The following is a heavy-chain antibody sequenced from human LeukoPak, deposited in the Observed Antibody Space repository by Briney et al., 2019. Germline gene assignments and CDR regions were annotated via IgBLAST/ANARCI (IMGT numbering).Heavy chain of an antibody. V-gene: IGHV4-59*01. D-gene: IGHD3-22*01. CDR2: IYYSGST. Sequence: SETLSLTCTVSGGSISSYYWSWIRQPPGKGLEWIGYIYYSGSTNYNPSLKSRVTISVDTSKNQFSLKLSSVTAADTAVYYCARAGGYYDRTFDYWGQGTLVTVSS. J-gene: IGHJ4*02. CDR1: GGSISSYY. CDR3: ARAGGYYDRTFDY.